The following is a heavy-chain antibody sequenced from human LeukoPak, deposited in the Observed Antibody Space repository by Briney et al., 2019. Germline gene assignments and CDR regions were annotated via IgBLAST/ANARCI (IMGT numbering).Heavy chain of an antibody. D-gene: IGHD1-26*01. Sequence: PGGSLRLSCAASGFAFSSYDMHWVRQASGKGLEWVSAIGHAGDTYYSDSVKGRFTISREDAKNYFFLQMDSVRAGYTAVYFCAALGDSIYWGQGTLVTVSS. CDR1: GFAFSSYD. CDR3: AALGDSIY. V-gene: IGHV3-13*01. J-gene: IGHJ4*02. CDR2: IGHAGDT.